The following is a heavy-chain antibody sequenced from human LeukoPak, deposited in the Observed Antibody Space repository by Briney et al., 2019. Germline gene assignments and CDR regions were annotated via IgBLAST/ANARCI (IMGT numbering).Heavy chain of an antibody. V-gene: IGHV1-69*13. Sequence: SVKVSCKAFGGTFSTYTITWVRQAPGQGLEWMGGIIPIFETTNYAQKFEGRVTITADESTSTAYMELSSLRFEDTAVYYCGRESGDGYVDSWGQGTLVTVSS. J-gene: IGHJ4*02. CDR2: IIPIFETT. CDR1: GGTFSTYT. D-gene: IGHD5-24*01. CDR3: GRESGDGYVDS.